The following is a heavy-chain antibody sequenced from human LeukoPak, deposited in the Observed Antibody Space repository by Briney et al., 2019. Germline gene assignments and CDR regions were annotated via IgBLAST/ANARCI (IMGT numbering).Heavy chain of an antibody. D-gene: IGHD3-10*01. V-gene: IGHV3-64D*06. J-gene: IGHJ3*02. CDR2: ISTNGGST. Sequence: GSLRLSCSASGFTFSSYAMHWVRQAPGKGLEYVSAISTNGGSTYYADSVKGRFTISRDNSKNTLYLQMSSLRAEDTAVYYCVKDLYYYGSGSPSFAFDIWGQGTMVTVSS. CDR1: GFTFSSYA. CDR3: VKDLYYYGSGSPSFAFDI.